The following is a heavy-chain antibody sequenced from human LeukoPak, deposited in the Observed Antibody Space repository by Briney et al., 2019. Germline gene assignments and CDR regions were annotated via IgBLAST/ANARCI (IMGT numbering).Heavy chain of an antibody. D-gene: IGHD2-2*01. J-gene: IGHJ6*03. V-gene: IGHV4-61*02. CDR3: ARELGPAAPYYYYYYMDV. CDR1: GGSISSGSYY. Sequence: MPSQTLSLTCTVSGGSISSGSYYWSWIRQPAGKGLEWIGRIYTSGSTNYNPSLKSRVTISVDTSKNQFSLKLSSVTAADTAVYYCARELGPAAPYYYYYYMDVWGKGTTVTVSS. CDR2: IYTSGST.